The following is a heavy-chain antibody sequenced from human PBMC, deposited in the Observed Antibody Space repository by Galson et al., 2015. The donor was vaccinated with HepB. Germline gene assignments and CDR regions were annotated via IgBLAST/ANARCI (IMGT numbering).Heavy chain of an antibody. V-gene: IGHV3-7*03. CDR1: GFTFSDHW. CDR3: TREGEGFDY. Sequence: SLRLSCAASGFTFSDHWMSWVRQAPGKGLEWVANVKEDGSKKYYVDSVTGRFTISRDNAKNSLYLQMTSLRAEDTAKYYCTREGEGFDYWGQGTLVTVSS. CDR2: VKEDGSKK. J-gene: IGHJ4*02. D-gene: IGHD3-10*01.